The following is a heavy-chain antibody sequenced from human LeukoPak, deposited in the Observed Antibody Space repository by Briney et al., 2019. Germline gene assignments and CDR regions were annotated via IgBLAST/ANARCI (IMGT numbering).Heavy chain of an antibody. D-gene: IGHD6-13*01. J-gene: IGHJ4*02. CDR1: GFTFSSYD. Sequence: GRPLRLSCAASGFTFSSYDMHWVRQAPGKGLEWVAVISYDGTNKYYADSVKGRFTISRDNSKNTLYLQMNSLRAEDTAVYYCARGHIAAAGTGFDYWGQGTLVTVSS. CDR3: ARGHIAAAGTGFDY. CDR2: ISYDGTNK. V-gene: IGHV3-30*03.